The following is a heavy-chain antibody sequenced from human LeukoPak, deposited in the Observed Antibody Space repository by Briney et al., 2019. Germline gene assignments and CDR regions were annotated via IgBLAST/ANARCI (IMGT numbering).Heavy chain of an antibody. Sequence: PSETLSLTCAVYGGSFSGYYWSWIRQPPGKGLEWIGEINHSGSTNYNPSLKSRVTISVDTSKNQFSLKLSSVTAADTAVYYCARDDGDDYGDYLGYWGQGTLVTVSS. CDR3: ARDDGDDYGDYLGY. CDR2: INHSGST. J-gene: IGHJ4*02. CDR1: GGSFSGYY. D-gene: IGHD4-17*01. V-gene: IGHV4-34*01.